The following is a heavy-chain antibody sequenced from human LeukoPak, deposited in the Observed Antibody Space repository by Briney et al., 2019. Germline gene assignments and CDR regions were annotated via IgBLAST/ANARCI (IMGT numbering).Heavy chain of an antibody. D-gene: IGHD2-15*01. CDR3: AAVALYCSGGSCKTFDY. CDR1: GFTFTSSA. Sequence: ASVKVSRKASGFTFTSSAMQWVRQARGQRLEWIGWIVVGSGNTNYAQKFQERVTITRDMSTSTAYMELSSLRSEDTAVYYCAAVALYCSGGSCKTFDYWGQGTLVTVSS. J-gene: IGHJ4*02. CDR2: IVVGSGNT. V-gene: IGHV1-58*02.